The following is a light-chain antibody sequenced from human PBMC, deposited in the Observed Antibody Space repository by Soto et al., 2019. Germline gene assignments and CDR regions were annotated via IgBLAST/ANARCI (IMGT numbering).Light chain of an antibody. J-gene: IGLJ2*01. CDR1: SGSVSTSHY. CDR2: TTN. Sequence: VVTQEPSLSVSPGGTVTLTCGLSSGSVSTSHYPTWCQQTPGQPPRTLIYTTNTRSSGVPDRFSGSILGNRAALTITGAQTDDESDYYCVLYMGSGISIFGGGTKLTVL. V-gene: IGLV8-61*01. CDR3: VLYMGSGISI.